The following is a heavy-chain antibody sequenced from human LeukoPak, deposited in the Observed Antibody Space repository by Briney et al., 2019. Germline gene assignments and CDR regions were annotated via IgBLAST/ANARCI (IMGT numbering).Heavy chain of an antibody. CDR1: GFSFSKYW. CDR2: ISQDGSQK. Sequence: GGSLRLSCAASGFSFSKYWMNWVRQAPGKGLEWVATISQDGSQKYLADFVKGRFTISRDNARNSLYLQMSSLRGDDTAVYYCARSKVVAEAGKSWFDPWDQVTRVTVTS. V-gene: IGHV3-7*01. D-gene: IGHD6-13*01. CDR3: ARSKVVAEAGKSWFDP. J-gene: IGHJ5*01.